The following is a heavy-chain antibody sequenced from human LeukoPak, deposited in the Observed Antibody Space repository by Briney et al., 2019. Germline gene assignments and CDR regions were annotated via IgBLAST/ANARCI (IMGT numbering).Heavy chain of an antibody. V-gene: IGHV4-39*07. J-gene: IGHJ4*02. Sequence: SETLSLTCTVSGGSISSSSYYWGWIRQPPGKGLEWIGSIYYSGSTNYNPSLKSRVTISVDTSKNQFSLKLSSVTAADTAVYYCARDGYYYGSGSLDYWGQGTLVTVSS. CDR3: ARDGYYYGSGSLDY. CDR1: GGSISSSSYY. D-gene: IGHD3-10*01. CDR2: IYYSGST.